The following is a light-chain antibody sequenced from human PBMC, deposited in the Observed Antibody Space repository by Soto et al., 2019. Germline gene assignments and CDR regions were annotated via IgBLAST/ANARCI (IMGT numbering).Light chain of an antibody. V-gene: IGLV4-60*02. CDR2: LEDSGSS. CDR3: ETWDSNTRV. Sequence: QSVLTQSSSASASLGSSVKLTCTLSSGHSSYIIAWHQQQPGKAPRYLMKLEDSGSSNKGSGVPDRFSGSSSGADRYLTSSNLQFEDEADYYCETWDSNTRVFGGGTKLTVL. J-gene: IGLJ3*02. CDR1: SGHSSYI.